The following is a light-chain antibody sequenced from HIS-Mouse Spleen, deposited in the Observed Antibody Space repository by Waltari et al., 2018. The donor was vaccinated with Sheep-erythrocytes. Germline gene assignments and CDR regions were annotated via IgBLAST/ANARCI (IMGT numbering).Light chain of an antibody. CDR1: SSDVGGYHY. CDR2: EDS. Sequence: QSALTQPPSASGSPGQSVPISCTGTSSDVGGYHYVSWYQQHPGQAPQPLSNEDSKRPSGVPDRFSGSKSGNTASLTVSGVQAEDEADYYCSSYAGSNNWVFGGGTKLTGL. CDR3: SSYAGSNNWV. J-gene: IGLJ3*02. V-gene: IGLV2-8*01.